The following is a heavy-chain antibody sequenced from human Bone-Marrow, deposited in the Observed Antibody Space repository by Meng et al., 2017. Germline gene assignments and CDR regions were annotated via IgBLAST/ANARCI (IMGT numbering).Heavy chain of an antibody. Sequence: GGSLRLSCAASGFTFSNYYMSWVRQAPGKGLEWVSYISSSGSTIYYADSVKGRFTISRDNAKNSLYLQMNSLRAEDTAVYYCAGGADYGGNAVDYWGQGTLVTVSS. V-gene: IGHV3-11*04. CDR2: ISSSGSTI. D-gene: IGHD4-23*01. J-gene: IGHJ4*02. CDR1: GFTFSNYY. CDR3: AGGADYGGNAVDY.